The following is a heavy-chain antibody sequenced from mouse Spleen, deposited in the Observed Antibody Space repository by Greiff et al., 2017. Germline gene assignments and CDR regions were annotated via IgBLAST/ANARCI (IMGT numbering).Heavy chain of an antibody. V-gene: IGHV2-2*02. D-gene: IGHD1-2*01. CDR3: ARKITTAGDYAMDY. CDR1: GFSLTSYG. Sequence: VKVVESGPGLVQPSQSLSITCTVSGFSLTSYGVHWVRQSPGKGLEWLGVIWSGGSTDYNAAFISRLSISKDNSKSQVFFKMNSLQANDTAIYYCARKITTAGDYAMDYWGQGTSVTVSS. J-gene: IGHJ4*01. CDR2: IWSGGST.